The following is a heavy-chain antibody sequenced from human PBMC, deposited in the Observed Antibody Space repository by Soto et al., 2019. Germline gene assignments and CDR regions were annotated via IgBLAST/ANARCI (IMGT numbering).Heavy chain of an antibody. CDR2: ITSDGDST. J-gene: IGHJ4*01. CDR3: VKGNQLLRYYFEF. V-gene: IGHV3-64D*06. CDR1: GFTFSNYA. Sequence: LRLSCSVSGFTFSNYAMHWVRQAPGKGLEYVSGITSDGDSTWHADSVKDRFTISRDNSKNKLFLQMSSLRVEDTAIYFCVKGNQLLRYYFEFWGPGTLVTVSS. D-gene: IGHD2-2*01.